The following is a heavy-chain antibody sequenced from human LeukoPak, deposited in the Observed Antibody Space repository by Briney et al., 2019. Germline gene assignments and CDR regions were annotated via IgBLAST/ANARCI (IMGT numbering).Heavy chain of an antibody. Sequence: GGSLRLSCAASGFTFSSYGMHWVRQAPGKGLEWVAVISYDGSNKYYADSVKGRFTISRDNSKNTLYQQMNSLRAEDTAVYYCAKGPDAFYDSSGYYFNWFDPWGQGTLVTVSS. CDR3: AKGPDAFYDSSGYYFNWFDP. CDR1: GFTFSSYG. J-gene: IGHJ5*02. CDR2: ISYDGSNK. V-gene: IGHV3-30*18. D-gene: IGHD3-22*01.